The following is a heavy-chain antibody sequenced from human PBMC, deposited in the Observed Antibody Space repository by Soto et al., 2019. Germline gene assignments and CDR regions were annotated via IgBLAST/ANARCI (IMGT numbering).Heavy chain of an antibody. Sequence: XXSLSLSFAASGFTFDDYSMHWVRQAPGKGLEWVSLISWDGRSTYYADSVEGRFTISRDNSKNSLYLQMNSLTNEDTAFYYCGKDGAVSDYTYLDYWGQGALVTVSS. D-gene: IGHD4-17*01. CDR3: GKDGAVSDYTYLDY. CDR1: GFTFDDYS. CDR2: ISWDGRST. V-gene: IGHV3-43*01. J-gene: IGHJ4*02.